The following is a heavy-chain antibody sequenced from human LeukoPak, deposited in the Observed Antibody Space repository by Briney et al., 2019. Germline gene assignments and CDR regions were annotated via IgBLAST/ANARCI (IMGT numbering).Heavy chain of an antibody. CDR1: GFTVSSNY. D-gene: IGHD2-15*01. J-gene: IGHJ4*02. CDR2: ISGSGGST. Sequence: GWSLRLSCEASGFTVSSNYMSWVRQAPGKGLEWVSAISGSGGSTYYADSVKGRFTISRDNSKNTLYLQMNSLRAEDTAVYYCAKAHAPGYCSGGSCYSPFDYWGQGTLVTVSS. V-gene: IGHV3-23*01. CDR3: AKAHAPGYCSGGSCYSPFDY.